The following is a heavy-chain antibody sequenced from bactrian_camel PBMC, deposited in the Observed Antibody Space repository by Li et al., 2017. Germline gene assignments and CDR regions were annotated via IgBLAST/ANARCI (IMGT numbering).Heavy chain of an antibody. CDR2: LLTGKNIP. J-gene: IGHJ6*01. Sequence: VQLVESGGGSVQAGGSLRLSCVASGETDSNLCLGWFRQAPGKEREGVAALLTGKNIPYYYETVQGRATISRDNGQNTMYLQMTSLKPEDTAMYYCAAVESSSGSRCYPNWKADFGYWGHGTQVTVS. V-gene: IGHV3-3*01. CDR3: AAVESSSGSRCYPNWKADFGY. CDR1: GETDSNLC. D-gene: IGHD3*01.